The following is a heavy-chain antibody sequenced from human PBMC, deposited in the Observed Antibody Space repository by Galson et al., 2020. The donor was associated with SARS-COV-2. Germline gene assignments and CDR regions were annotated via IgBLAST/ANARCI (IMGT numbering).Heavy chain of an antibody. J-gene: IGHJ6*02. Sequence: SQTLSLTCTVSGDSTTSGNSYWSWVRQPAGKGLEWIGRIYKGGRTDYNPSLWSHVAISIDTPKNQFSLEVTSVTAADTAVYYCARGNSPWVTVFGILTGTCGMGVWGQGSSVAVS. CDR3: ARGNSPWVTVFGILTGTCGMGV. V-gene: IGHV4-61*02. CDR1: GDSTTSGNSY. CDR2: IYKGGRT. D-gene: IGHD3-3*01.